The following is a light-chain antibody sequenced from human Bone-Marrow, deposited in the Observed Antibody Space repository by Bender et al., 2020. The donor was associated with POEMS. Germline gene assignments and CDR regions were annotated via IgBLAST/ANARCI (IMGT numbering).Light chain of an antibody. CDR2: NTN. J-gene: IGLJ2*01. CDR3: CSYSSHKTWI. V-gene: IGLV1-44*01. CDR1: SSNIVTNP. Sequence: QSVLTQPPSASGTPGQRVIISCSGSSSNIVTNPVNWYQHLPGTAPKVLIYNTNQRPSGVPDRFSGSKSGYTASLTITGLQAEDGADYYCCSYSSHKTWIFGGGTKVTVL.